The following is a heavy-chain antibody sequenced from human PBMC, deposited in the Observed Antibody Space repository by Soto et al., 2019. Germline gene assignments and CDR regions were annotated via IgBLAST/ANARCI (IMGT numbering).Heavy chain of an antibody. V-gene: IGHV1-69*01. CDR2: IIPIFGTA. J-gene: IGHJ6*02. CDR3: ARGRSDITGPNGPYYYYYYGMDV. D-gene: IGHD1-7*01. Sequence: QVQLVQSGAEVKKPGSSVKVSCKASGGTFSSYAISWVRQAPGQGLEWMGGIIPIFGTANYAQKFQGSVTITADESTSTAYMELSSLRSEDTAVYSCARGRSDITGPNGPYYYYYYGMDVWVQGTTVTVSS. CDR1: GGTFSSYA.